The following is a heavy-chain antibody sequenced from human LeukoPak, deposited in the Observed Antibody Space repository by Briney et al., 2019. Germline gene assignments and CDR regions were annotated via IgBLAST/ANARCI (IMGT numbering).Heavy chain of an antibody. CDR3: AREDNSNWNIDY. Sequence: PGGSLRLSCAASGFTFSDSYMTWIRQAPGKGLEWVSYITTSGSTIYADSLKGRFAISRDNAKNSLYLQMNSLRAEDTAVYYCAREDNSNWNIDYWGQGTQVTVFS. CDR2: ITTSGSTI. CDR1: GFTFSDSY. J-gene: IGHJ4*02. V-gene: IGHV3-11*04. D-gene: IGHD1-1*01.